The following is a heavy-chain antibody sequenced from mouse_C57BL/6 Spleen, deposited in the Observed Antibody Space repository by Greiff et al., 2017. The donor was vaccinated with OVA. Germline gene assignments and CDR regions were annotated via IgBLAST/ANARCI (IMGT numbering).Heavy chain of an antibody. V-gene: IGHV5-6*01. CDR1: GFTFSSYG. Sequence: DVHLVESGGDLVKPGGSLKLSCAASGFTFSSYGMSWVRQTPDKRLEWVATISSGGSYTYYPDSVKGRFTISRDNAKNTLYLQMSSLKSEDTAMYYCARHYGNYFDYWGQGTTLTVSS. D-gene: IGHD2-1*01. CDR3: ARHYGNYFDY. CDR2: ISSGGSYT. J-gene: IGHJ2*01.